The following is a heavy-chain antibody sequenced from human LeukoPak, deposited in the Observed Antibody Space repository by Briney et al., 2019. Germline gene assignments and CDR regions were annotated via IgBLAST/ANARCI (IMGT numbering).Heavy chain of an antibody. D-gene: IGHD3-16*02. Sequence: GGSLRLSCAASGFIFSNYAIHWVRQAPGKGLEWVAIISYDGSSKYYADSVKGRLTISRDNSKNTLYLQMNSLRAEDTAVYYCAKSGDFVWGSYRSENYHFDYWGQGTLVTVSS. CDR1: GFIFSNYA. CDR3: AKSGDFVWGSYRSENYHFDY. V-gene: IGHV3-30-3*02. CDR2: ISYDGSSK. J-gene: IGHJ4*02.